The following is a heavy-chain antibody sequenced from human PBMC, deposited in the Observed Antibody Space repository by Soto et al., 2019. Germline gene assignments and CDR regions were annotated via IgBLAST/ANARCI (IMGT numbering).Heavy chain of an antibody. CDR2: IIPIFGTA. D-gene: IGHD4-17*01. CDR1: GGTFSSYA. Sequence: QVQLVQSGAEVKKPGSSVKVSCKASGGTFSSYALSWVRQAPGQGLEWMGGIIPIFGTANYAQKFQGRVTITADESTSTAYMELSSLRSEDTAVYYCARDRIFYGDYGLQTYWYFDLWGRGTLVTVSS. J-gene: IGHJ2*01. CDR3: ARDRIFYGDYGLQTYWYFDL. V-gene: IGHV1-69*01.